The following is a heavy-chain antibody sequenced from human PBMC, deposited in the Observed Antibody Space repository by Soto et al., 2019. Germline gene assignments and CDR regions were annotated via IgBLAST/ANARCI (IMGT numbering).Heavy chain of an antibody. CDR2: TYYRSKWYN. J-gene: IGHJ6*03. CDR3: ARVGIAAAGTNYYYYMDV. Sequence: PSQTLSLTCAISGDSFSSNSAAWNWIRQSPSRGLEWLGRTYYRSKWYNDYAVSVKSRITINPDTSKNQFSLQLNSVTPEDTAVYYCARVGIAAAGTNYYYYMDVWGKGTTVTVSS. V-gene: IGHV6-1*01. CDR1: GDSFSSNSAA. D-gene: IGHD6-13*01.